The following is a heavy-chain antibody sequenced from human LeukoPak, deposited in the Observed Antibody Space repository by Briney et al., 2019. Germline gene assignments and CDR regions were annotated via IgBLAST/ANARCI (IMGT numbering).Heavy chain of an antibody. CDR3: AKTLDSGNYYYYGMDV. CDR2: TSGSGGST. D-gene: IGHD3-10*01. V-gene: IGHV3-23*01. Sequence: GGSLRLSCAASGFTFSSYAMSWVRQAPGKGLEWVSATSGSGGSTYSADSVKGRFTISRDNSKNTLYLQVNSLRAEDTAVYYCAKTLDSGNYYYYGMDVWGQGTTVTVSS. J-gene: IGHJ6*02. CDR1: GFTFSSYA.